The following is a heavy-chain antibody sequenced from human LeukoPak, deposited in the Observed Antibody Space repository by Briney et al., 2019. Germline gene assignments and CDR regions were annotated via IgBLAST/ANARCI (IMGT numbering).Heavy chain of an antibody. V-gene: IGHV3-21*01. CDR3: ARVGAVAVNWFDP. J-gene: IGHJ5*02. D-gene: IGHD6-19*01. CDR1: GFTFSSYS. Sequence: GGSLRLSCAASGFTFSSYSMNWVRQAPGKGLEWVSSISSSSSYIYYADSVKGRFTISRDNAKNSLYLQMNSLRAEDTAVCYCARVGAVAVNWFDPWGQGTLVTVSS. CDR2: ISSSSSYI.